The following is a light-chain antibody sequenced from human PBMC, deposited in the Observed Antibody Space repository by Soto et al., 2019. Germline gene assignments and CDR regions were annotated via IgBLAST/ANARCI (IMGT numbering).Light chain of an antibody. Sequence: DIVMTQSPATLSVSPGERATLSCRASQGISSNLAWYQQKPGQAPRLLIFGASSMATGIPARFSGSGSGTEFTLTISSLQSEDFAVYYCQNYNTSPLTFGPGTKVDIK. V-gene: IGKV3-15*01. CDR3: QNYNTSPLT. CDR2: GAS. J-gene: IGKJ3*01. CDR1: QGISSN.